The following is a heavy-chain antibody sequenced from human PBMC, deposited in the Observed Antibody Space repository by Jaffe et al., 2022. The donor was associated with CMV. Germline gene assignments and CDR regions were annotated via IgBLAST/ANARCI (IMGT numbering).Heavy chain of an antibody. J-gene: IGHJ4*02. D-gene: IGHD6-13*01. Sequence: QVQLVQSGAEVKKPGASVKVSCKASGYTFTTYALHWVRQAPGQRLEWMGWINPGNNNTKYSQNFQGRVTITRDTSASTAYMEVSSLRSEDTAIYYCARSDLWTAAAGDYWGQGTLVTVSS. CDR3: ARSDLWTAAAGDY. V-gene: IGHV1-3*01. CDR1: GYTFTTYA. CDR2: INPGNNNT.